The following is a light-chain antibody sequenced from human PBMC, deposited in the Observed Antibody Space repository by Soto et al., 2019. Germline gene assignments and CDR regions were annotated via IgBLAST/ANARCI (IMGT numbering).Light chain of an antibody. J-gene: IGKJ4*01. CDR2: AAS. CDR1: QSVTIY. V-gene: IGKV1-39*01. CDR3: QQSISAPLT. Sequence: DIQMTQAPSSLSASVGDRVTITCRASQSVTIYLNWYQQKPGKAPKLLIYAASSLQSGVPSRFSGSGSGTEFTLTISSLQPEDSASYFCQQSISAPLTFGGGTKVEIK.